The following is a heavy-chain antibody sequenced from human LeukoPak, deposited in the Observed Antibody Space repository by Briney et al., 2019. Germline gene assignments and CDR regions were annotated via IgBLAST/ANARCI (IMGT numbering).Heavy chain of an antibody. D-gene: IGHD3/OR15-3a*01. CDR1: GGSISSGGYY. Sequence: SETLSLTCTVSGGSISSGGYYWSWIRQPPGKGLEWIGYIYHSGSTYYNPSLKSRVTISVDRSKNQFSLKLSSVTAADTAMYYCARDMDFYMDVWGKGSTVTVSS. V-gene: IGHV4-30-2*01. CDR3: ARDMDFYMDV. CDR2: IYHSGST. J-gene: IGHJ6*03.